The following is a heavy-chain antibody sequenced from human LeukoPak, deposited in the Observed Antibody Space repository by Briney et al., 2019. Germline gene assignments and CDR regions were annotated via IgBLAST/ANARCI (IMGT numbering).Heavy chain of an antibody. CDR2: INHSGST. Sequence: SETLSLTCAVYGGSFSGYYWSWIRQPPGKGLEWIGEINHSGSTNYNPSLKSRVTISVATSKNQFSLKLSSVTAADTAVYYCARGAKMYYFDYWGQGTLVTVSS. CDR3: ARGAKMYYFDY. V-gene: IGHV4-34*01. CDR1: GGSFSGYY. J-gene: IGHJ4*02.